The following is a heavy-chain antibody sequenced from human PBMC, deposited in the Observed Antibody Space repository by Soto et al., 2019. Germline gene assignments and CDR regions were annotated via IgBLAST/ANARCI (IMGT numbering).Heavy chain of an antibody. CDR1: GDSVSSNSAA. CDR2: TYYRSRWYN. J-gene: IGHJ6*03. Sequence: SQTLSLTCAISGDSVSSNSAAWNWIRRSPSGGLEWLGRTYYRSRWYNDYAVSVRSRININPDTSKNQFSLHLNSVTPEYTAFLYCAGTTSLQWYYMDVWGKGTTVPVSS. D-gene: IGHD1-7*01. CDR3: AGTTSLQWYYMDV. V-gene: IGHV6-1*01.